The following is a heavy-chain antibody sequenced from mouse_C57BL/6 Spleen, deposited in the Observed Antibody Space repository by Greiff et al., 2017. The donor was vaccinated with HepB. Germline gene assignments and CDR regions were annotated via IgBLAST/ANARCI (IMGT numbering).Heavy chain of an antibody. Sequence: EVKLQESGGGLVKPGGSLKLSCAASGFTFSDYGMHWVRQAPEKGLEWVAYISSGSSTIYYADTVKGRFTISRDNAKNTLFLQMTSLRSEDTAMYYCARQLGPAWFAYWGQGTLVTVSA. V-gene: IGHV5-17*01. J-gene: IGHJ3*01. D-gene: IGHD4-1*02. CDR2: ISSGSSTI. CDR1: GFTFSDYG. CDR3: ARQLGPAWFAY.